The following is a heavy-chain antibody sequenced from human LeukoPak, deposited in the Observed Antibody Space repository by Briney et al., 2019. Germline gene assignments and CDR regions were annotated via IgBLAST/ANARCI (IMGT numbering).Heavy chain of an antibody. D-gene: IGHD3-10*01. CDR2: VNHSGST. CDR3: ARHRSYGSGSRKRFDP. V-gene: IGHV4-34*01. Sequence: KPSETLSLTCAVYGGSFRDYYWSWIRQPPGKGLEWIGEVNHSGSTNYNPSPKSRVTISVDTSKNQFSLKLSSVTAADTAVYYCARHRSYGSGSRKRFDPWGQGTLVTVSS. J-gene: IGHJ5*02. CDR1: GGSFRDYY.